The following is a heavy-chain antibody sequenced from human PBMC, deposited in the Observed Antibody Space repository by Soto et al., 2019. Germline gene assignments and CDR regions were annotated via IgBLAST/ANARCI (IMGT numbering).Heavy chain of an antibody. Sequence: GGSLRLSCAASGFTFSSYAMSWVRQAPGKGLEWVSAISGSGGSTYYADSVKGRFTISRDNSKNTLYLQMNSLRAEDTAVYYCAKDSSGYYYDSSVQYTTMYFDYWGQGTLVTVSS. V-gene: IGHV3-23*01. J-gene: IGHJ4*02. D-gene: IGHD3-22*01. CDR2: ISGSGGST. CDR3: AKDSSGYYYDSSVQYTTMYFDY. CDR1: GFTFSSYA.